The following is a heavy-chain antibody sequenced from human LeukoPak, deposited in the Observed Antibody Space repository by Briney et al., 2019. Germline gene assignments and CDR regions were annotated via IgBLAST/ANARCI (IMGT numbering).Heavy chain of an antibody. CDR3: AREVDTAMVTFDY. D-gene: IGHD5-18*01. CDR2: INAGNGNT. CDR1: GYTFTSYA. V-gene: IGHV1-3*01. Sequence: ASVKVSCKASGYTFTSYAMHWVRRAPGQRLEWMGWINAGNGNTKYSQKFQGRVTITRDTSASTAYMELSSLRSEDTAVYYCAREVDTAMVTFDYWGQGTLVTVSS. J-gene: IGHJ4*02.